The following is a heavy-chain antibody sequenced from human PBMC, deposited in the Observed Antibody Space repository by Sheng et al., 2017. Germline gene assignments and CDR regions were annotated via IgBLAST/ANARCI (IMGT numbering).Heavy chain of an antibody. CDR3: ARGPRQLMVYAINYYYYYGMDV. J-gene: IGHJ6*02. Sequence: QVQLQQWGAGLLKPSETLSLTCAVYGGSFSGYYWSWIRQPPGKGLEWIGEINHSGSTNYNPSLKSRVTISVDTSKNQFSLKLSSVTAADTAVYYCARGPRQLMVYAINYYYYYGMDVWGQGTTVTVSS. CDR2: INHSGST. CDR1: GGSFSGYY. D-gene: IGHD2-8*01. V-gene: IGHV4-34*01.